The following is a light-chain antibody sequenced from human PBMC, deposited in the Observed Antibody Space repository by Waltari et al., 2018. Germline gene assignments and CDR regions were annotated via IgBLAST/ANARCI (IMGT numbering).Light chain of an antibody. CDR2: YDS. V-gene: IGLV3-21*04. J-gene: IGLJ2*01. CDR3: QVWDSSSDR. Sequence: SYVLTQPPSVSVAPGKTARITCGGNNIGSKSVHLYQQKPGQTPVLVIYYDSDWPSGSPERFSGSNAGNTATLTISRVEAGDEADYYCQVWDSSSDRFGGGTKLTVL. CDR1: NIGSKS.